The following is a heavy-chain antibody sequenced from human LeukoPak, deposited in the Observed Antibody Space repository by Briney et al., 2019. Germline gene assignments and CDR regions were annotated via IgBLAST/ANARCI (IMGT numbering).Heavy chain of an antibody. V-gene: IGHV3-33*06. D-gene: IGHD2-2*01. J-gene: IGHJ4*02. CDR3: AKDWTPGGYCSSTSCARFGTFDY. CDR2: IWYDGSNK. CDR1: GFTFSSYG. Sequence: GGSLRLSCAASGFTFSSYGMHWVRQAPGKGLEWVAVIWYDGSNKYYADSVKGRFTISRDNSKNTLYLQMNSLRAEDTAVYYCAKDWTPGGYCSSTSCARFGTFDYWGQGTLVTVSS.